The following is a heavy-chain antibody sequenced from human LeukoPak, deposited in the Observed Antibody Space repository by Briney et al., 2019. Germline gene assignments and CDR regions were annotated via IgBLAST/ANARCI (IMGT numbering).Heavy chain of an antibody. J-gene: IGHJ6*03. V-gene: IGHV4-61*02. CDR2: IYTSGST. CDR3: VRMIGAPNYYYYVDV. CDR1: GGSISSGSYY. Sequence: SQTLSLTCTVSGGSISSGSYYWSWIRQPAGKGLEWIGRIYTSGSTNYNPSLKSRVTISVDTSKNQFSLKLSSVTAADTAVYYCVRMIGAPNYYYYVDVWGKGTTVTVSS. D-gene: IGHD3-22*01.